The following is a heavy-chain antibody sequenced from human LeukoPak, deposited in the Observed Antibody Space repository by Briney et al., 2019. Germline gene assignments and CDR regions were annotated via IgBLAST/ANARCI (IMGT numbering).Heavy chain of an antibody. V-gene: IGHV3-48*01. D-gene: IGHD2-2*01. J-gene: IGHJ6*03. Sequence: PGGSLRLSCAASGFTFSNYTMNWVRQAPGKGLEWVSYISSNSSAIFYAESVKGRFTISRDKSKNSLYLQMNSLRAEDTAVYYCARDSSEMSYNYYYYYMDVWGKGTTVTVSS. CDR3: ARDSSEMSYNYYYYYMDV. CDR2: ISSNSSAI. CDR1: GFTFSNYT.